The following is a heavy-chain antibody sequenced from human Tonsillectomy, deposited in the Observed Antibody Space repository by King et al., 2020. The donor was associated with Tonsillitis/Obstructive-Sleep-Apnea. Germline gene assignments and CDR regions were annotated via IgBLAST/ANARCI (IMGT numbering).Heavy chain of an antibody. V-gene: IGHV4-59*08. D-gene: IGHD6-6*01. J-gene: IGHJ4*02. CDR2: IYYSGST. Sequence: LQLQASGPGLVKPSETLSLTCTVSGGSISSYYWSWIRQPPGKGLEWIGYIYYSGSTNYNPSLKSRVTISVDTSKNQFSLKLSSVTAADTAVYYCARRSGAARPNYYFDYWGQGTLVTVSS. CDR1: GGSISSYY. CDR3: ARRSGAARPNYYFDY.